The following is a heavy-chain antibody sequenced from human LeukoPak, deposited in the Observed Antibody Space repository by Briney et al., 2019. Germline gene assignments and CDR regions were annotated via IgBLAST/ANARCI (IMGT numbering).Heavy chain of an antibody. CDR1: ELTFSGYW. J-gene: IGHJ4*02. Sequence: GGSLRLSCAASELTFSGYWMNWVRQAPGKGLQWVGNIRQDGGQTHYSDSVKGRFTISRHNSKNTLYLQMNSLRAEYTAIYYCASDFDSSSWYGFDYWGQGTLVTVSS. D-gene: IGHD6-13*01. CDR3: ASDFDSSSWYGFDY. V-gene: IGHV3-7*01. CDR2: IRQDGGQT.